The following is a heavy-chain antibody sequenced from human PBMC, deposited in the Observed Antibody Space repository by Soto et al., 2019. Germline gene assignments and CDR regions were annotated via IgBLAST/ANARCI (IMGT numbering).Heavy chain of an antibody. CDR2: ISGSGGST. D-gene: IGHD4-17*01. J-gene: IGHJ4*02. CDR1: GFPFSRHA. Sequence: EVLLLQSGGGLVQPGGSLRLPCAASGFPFSRHAMSWVRQAPGKGLEWVSAISGSGGSTFYSDSVRGRFTISRDNSNDTLFLQMNNVRVDATAVYYCAEDYGGNSAYWGQGILVIVSS. V-gene: IGHV3-23*01. CDR3: AEDYGGNSAY.